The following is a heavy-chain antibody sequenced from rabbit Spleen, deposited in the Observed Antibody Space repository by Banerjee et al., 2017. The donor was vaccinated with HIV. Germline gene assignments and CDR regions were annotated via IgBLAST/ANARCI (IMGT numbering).Heavy chain of an antibody. CDR3: ARDTGSSFSSYGMDL. J-gene: IGHJ6*01. Sequence: LLEYGGVLVQPGASLTLTCTASGVSFSNSNFMCWVRQAPGKGLEWIACIDTGRRDFTYYATWAKGRFTISKTSSTTVTLQMTSLTAADTATYFCARDTGSSFSSYGMDLWGPGTLVTVS. CDR2: IDTGRRDFT. V-gene: IGHV1S40*01. D-gene: IGHD8-1*01. CDR1: GVSFSNSNF.